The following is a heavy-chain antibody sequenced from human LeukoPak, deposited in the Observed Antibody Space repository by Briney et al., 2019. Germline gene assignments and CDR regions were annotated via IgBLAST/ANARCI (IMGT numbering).Heavy chain of an antibody. CDR2: IYYSGST. Sequence: SETLSLTCTVSGGSISSGDYYWSWIRQPPGKGLEWIGHIYYSGSTYYNPSLKSRVTISVDTSKNQFSLKLSSVTAADTAVYYCARARGWGAFDIWGQGTMVTVSS. D-gene: IGHD5-12*01. V-gene: IGHV4-30-4*01. J-gene: IGHJ3*02. CDR3: ARARGWGAFDI. CDR1: GGSISSGDYY.